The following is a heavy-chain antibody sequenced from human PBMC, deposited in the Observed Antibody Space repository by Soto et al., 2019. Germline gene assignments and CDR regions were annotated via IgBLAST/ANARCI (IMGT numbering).Heavy chain of an antibody. CDR1: GFTFRSYW. CDR2: INGEASRA. V-gene: IGHV3-74*01. J-gene: IGHJ4*02. CDR3: GRDLGEVEDC. Sequence: EVQLVESGGGLVQPGGSLRLSCAASGFTFRSYWMHWVRQAPGKGLVWVSHINGEASRASVADSVKGRFTISRDNANNTLYLQMGSLTAEDTAVYYCGRDLGEVEDCWGQGTLVTVSS. D-gene: IGHD3-16*01.